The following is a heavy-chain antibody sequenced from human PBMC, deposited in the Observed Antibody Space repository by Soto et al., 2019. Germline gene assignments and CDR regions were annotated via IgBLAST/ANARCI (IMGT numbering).Heavy chain of an antibody. D-gene: IGHD6-19*01. CDR2: INHRGSI. J-gene: IGHJ4*01. V-gene: IGHV4-34*01. CDR3: ARVHVMVVAGSTFDY. Sequence: PSETLSLTCAVYGGTFSDYYWSWIRHPPGKGLEWIGEINHRGSINYNPSLKSRVTFSADRSKNQFSLKLSSVTAADTAVYYCARVHVMVVAGSTFDYWGHGTLVTVSS. CDR1: GGTFSDYY.